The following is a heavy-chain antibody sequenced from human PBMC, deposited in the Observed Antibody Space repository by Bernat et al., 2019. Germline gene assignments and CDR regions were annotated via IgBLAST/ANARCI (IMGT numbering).Heavy chain of an antibody. CDR3: ARQSSANPPDY. CDR1: GFSLTTAAMR. V-gene: IGHV2-70*04. CDR2: IDWDDDT. D-gene: IGHD6-25*01. Sequence: QVTLKESGPALVKPTQTLTLTCTVSGFSLTTAAMRVSWIRQPPGKALEWLARIDWDDDTFYSTSLRTRLTISRDTSKNQVVLTMTNTDPADTATYYCARQSSANPPDYWGQGTLVTASS. J-gene: IGHJ4*02.